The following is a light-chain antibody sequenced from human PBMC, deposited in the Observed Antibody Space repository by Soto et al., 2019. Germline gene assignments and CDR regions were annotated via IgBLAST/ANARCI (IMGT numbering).Light chain of an antibody. V-gene: IGKV3-20*01. J-gene: IGKJ2*01. CDR2: GAS. CDR3: QQYVASPYT. CDR1: QSFSSGY. Sequence: EIVLTQSPGTLSLSPGERATLSCRATQSFSSGYLAWYQKKPGQAPRLLIYGASSRATGIPDRFSGSASGTDFTLTISRLEPEDFAVYYCQQYVASPYTFGQGTKLEIK.